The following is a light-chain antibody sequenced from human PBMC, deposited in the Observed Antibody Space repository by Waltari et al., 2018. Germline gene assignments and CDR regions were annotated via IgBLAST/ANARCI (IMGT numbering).Light chain of an antibody. J-gene: IGLJ3*02. CDR3: ATWDDRLSAWV. CDR2: RTN. Sequence: QSVLTQPPSVSATPGQRATISCSGSSSNIGSNYVYWYQQFPGTAPKLLLYRTNYRPSGVPDRFSGSKSGTSASLAIGGLRSEDEAQYYCATWDDRLSAWVFGGGTKLTVL. CDR1: SSNIGSNY. V-gene: IGLV1-47*01.